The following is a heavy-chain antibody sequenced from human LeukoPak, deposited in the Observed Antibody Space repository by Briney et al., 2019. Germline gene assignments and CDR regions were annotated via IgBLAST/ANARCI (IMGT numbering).Heavy chain of an antibody. V-gene: IGHV4-39*07. CDR3: ARDSITGTTSFDY. J-gene: IGHJ4*02. CDR2: IYYSGST. CDR1: GGSISSSSYY. Sequence: PSETLSLTCTVCGGSISSSSYYWGWIRQPPGKGLEWIGSIYYSGSTYYNPSLKSQVTISVDTSKNQFSLKLSSVTAADTAVYYCARDSITGTTSFDYWGQGTLVTVSS. D-gene: IGHD1-20*01.